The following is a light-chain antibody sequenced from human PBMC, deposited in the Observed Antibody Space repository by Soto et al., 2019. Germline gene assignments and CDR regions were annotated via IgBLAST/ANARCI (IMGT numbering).Light chain of an antibody. CDR1: SSAVGGYNY. V-gene: IGLV2-14*01. Sequence: QSALTQPASVSGSPGQSITISCTGTSSAVGGYNYVSWYQQHPGKAPKLMIYEVSNRPSGVSNRFSGSKSGSTASLTISGLQAEDEADYYCSSYTSSSTVFGGGTKLTVL. CDR3: SSYTSSSTV. CDR2: EVS. J-gene: IGLJ3*02.